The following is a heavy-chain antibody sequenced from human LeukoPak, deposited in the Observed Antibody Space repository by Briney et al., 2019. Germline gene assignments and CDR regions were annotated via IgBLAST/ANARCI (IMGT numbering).Heavy chain of an antibody. J-gene: IGHJ3*02. CDR1: GGSFSGYY. CDR3: ARLRYWGGRPYAFDI. CDR2: INHSGST. Sequence: SETLSLTCAVYGGSFSGYYWSWIRQPPGKGLEWIGEINHSGSTNYNPSLESRVTISVDTSKNQFSLKLSSVTAADTAVYYCARLRYWGGRPYAFDIWGQGTMVTVSS. D-gene: IGHD2-8*02. V-gene: IGHV4-34*01.